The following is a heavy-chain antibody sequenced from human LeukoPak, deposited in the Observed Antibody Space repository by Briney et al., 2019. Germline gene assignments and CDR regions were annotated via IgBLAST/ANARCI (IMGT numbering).Heavy chain of an antibody. CDR2: IWPGDSDT. J-gene: IGHJ4*01. CDR3: ARRLRDSGGYFLYNFDY. V-gene: IGHV5-51*01. Sequence: NHGESLQISCKGSGYSFTSYWIGWVRQMPGKGLEWMGIIWPGDSDTRYSPSFQGQVIMSADKSISTAYLQWSSLKASDTAMYYCARRLRDSGGYFLYNFDYWGQGTLVTVSS. D-gene: IGHD3-22*01. CDR1: GYSFTSYW.